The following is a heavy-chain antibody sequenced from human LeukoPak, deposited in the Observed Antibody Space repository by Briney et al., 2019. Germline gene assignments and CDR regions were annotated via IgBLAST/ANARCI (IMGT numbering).Heavy chain of an antibody. CDR1: GFTFSSYA. V-gene: IGHV3-30*04. D-gene: IGHD4-23*01. CDR2: ISYDGSNK. J-gene: IGHJ3*02. Sequence: GGSLRLSCVASGFTFSSYAMHWVRQAPGKGLEWVAVISYDGSNKYYADSVKGRFTISRDNSKNTLYLQMNSLRAEDTAVYYCARFPNTLTVVTPDAFDIWGQGTMVTVSS. CDR3: ARFPNTLTVVTPDAFDI.